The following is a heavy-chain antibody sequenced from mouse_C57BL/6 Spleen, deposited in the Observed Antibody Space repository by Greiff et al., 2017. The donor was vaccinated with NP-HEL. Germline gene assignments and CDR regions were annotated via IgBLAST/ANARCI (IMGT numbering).Heavy chain of an antibody. CDR3: VFYDGYYRDYAMDY. J-gene: IGHJ4*01. V-gene: IGHV10-1*01. CDR2: IRSKSNNYAT. Sequence: EVMLVESGGGLVQPKGSLKLSCAASGFSFNTYAMNWVRQAPGKGLEWVARIRSKSNNYATYYADSVKDRFTISRDDSESMLYLQMNNLKTEDTAMYYCVFYDGYYRDYAMDYWGQGTSVTVSS. CDR1: GFSFNTYA. D-gene: IGHD2-3*01.